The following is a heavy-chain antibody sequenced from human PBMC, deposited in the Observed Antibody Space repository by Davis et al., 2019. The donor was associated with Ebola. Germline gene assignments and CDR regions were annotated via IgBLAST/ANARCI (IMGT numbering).Heavy chain of an antibody. CDR3: ARVSGGYSSGWFDY. V-gene: IGHV4-59*01. CDR2: IYYSGST. J-gene: IGHJ4*02. CDR1: GGSISSYY. D-gene: IGHD6-19*01. Sequence: PSETLSLTCTVSGGSISSYYWSWIRQPPGKGLEWIGYIYYSGSTNYNPSLKSRVTISVDTSKNQFSLKLSSVTAADTAVYYCARVSGGYSSGWFDYWGQGTLVTVSS.